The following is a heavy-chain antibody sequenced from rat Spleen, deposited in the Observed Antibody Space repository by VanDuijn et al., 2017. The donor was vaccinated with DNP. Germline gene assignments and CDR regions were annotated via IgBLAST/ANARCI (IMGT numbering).Heavy chain of an antibody. CDR1: GFTFSNYY. D-gene: IGHD1-10*01. Sequence: EVQLVESGGGLVQPGRSMKLSCAASGFTFSNYYMAWVRQSPTKGLEWVASINTGGDTTYYRDSVKGRFTISRDNAKSTLYLQMDSLRSEETATYYCVRSNNYCFDYWGQGVMVTVSP. CDR3: VRSNNYCFDY. V-gene: IGHV5S11*01. CDR2: INTGGDTT. J-gene: IGHJ2*01.